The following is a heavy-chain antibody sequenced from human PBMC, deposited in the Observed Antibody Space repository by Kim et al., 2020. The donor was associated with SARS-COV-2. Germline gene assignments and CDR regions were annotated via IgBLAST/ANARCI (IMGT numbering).Heavy chain of an antibody. V-gene: IGHV4-34*01. Sequence: SETLSLTCAVYGGSFSGYYWSWIRQPPGKGLEWIGEINHSGSTIYNPSLKSRVTISVDTSKNQFSLKLSSVTAADTAVYYCARMYYYGSGTVSGEFWFDPWGQGTLVTVSS. D-gene: IGHD3-10*01. CDR1: GGSFSGYY. CDR2: INHSGST. CDR3: ARMYYYGSGTVSGEFWFDP. J-gene: IGHJ5*02.